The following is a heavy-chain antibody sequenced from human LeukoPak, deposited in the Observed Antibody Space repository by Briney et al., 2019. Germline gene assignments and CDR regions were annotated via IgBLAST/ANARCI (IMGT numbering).Heavy chain of an antibody. CDR1: GFTFGSYG. J-gene: IGHJ4*02. V-gene: IGHV3-30*18. Sequence: GGSLRFSCAASGFTFGSYGMHWVRQAPGKGLEWVAVISYDGSNKYYADSVKGRLTISRDNSKNTLYLQMNSLRAEDTAVYYCAKANYYYDILTGSDYWGQGTLVTVSS. CDR2: ISYDGSNK. CDR3: AKANYYYDILTGSDY. D-gene: IGHD3-9*01.